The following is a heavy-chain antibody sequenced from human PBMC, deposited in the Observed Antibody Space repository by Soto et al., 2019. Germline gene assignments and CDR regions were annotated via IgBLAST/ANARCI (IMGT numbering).Heavy chain of an antibody. D-gene: IGHD6-19*01. CDR1: GFTFSEYG. Sequence: QVQLVESGGDVVQPGRSLRLSCAASGFTFSEYGMHWVRQAPGKGLEWVAVISYDGNNKHYADSVKGRLTISRDNSKNTLYLPLTSLRAEDTAGYYCARDRGWYSSITYFDYWGQGTLVIVSS. CDR2: ISYDGNNK. CDR3: ARDRGWYSSITYFDY. J-gene: IGHJ4*02. V-gene: IGHV3-30*03.